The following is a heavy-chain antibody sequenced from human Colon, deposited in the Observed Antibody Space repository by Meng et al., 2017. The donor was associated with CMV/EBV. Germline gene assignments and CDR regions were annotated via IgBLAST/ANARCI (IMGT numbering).Heavy chain of an antibody. V-gene: IGHV4-31*03. J-gene: IGHJ4*02. D-gene: IGHD3-22*01. Sequence: LRLSCTVSGGSISSGDYYWSWIRQPPGKGLEWIGYIYYSGSTYYNPSLKSRVTISVDTSKNQFSLKLSSVTAADTAVYYCARSRVQVVGRGYSTFDYWGQGTLVTVSS. CDR3: ARSRVQVVGRGYSTFDY. CDR1: GGSISSGDYY. CDR2: IYYSGST.